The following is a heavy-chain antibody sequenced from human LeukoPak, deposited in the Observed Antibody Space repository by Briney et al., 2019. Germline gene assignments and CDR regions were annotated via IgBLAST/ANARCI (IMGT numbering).Heavy chain of an antibody. CDR3: ARGSTNYDFWSGSRAAHAFDI. V-gene: IGHV1-69*13. CDR1: GGTFISYP. CDR2: IIPIFCTA. Sequence: SVKVSCKASGGTFISYPISWVRQAPGQGLEWMGGIIPIFCTANYAQKFQGRVTITADESTSTAYMELSSLRSEDTAVYYCARGSTNYDFWSGSRAAHAFDIWGQGTMVTVSS. D-gene: IGHD3-3*01. J-gene: IGHJ3*02.